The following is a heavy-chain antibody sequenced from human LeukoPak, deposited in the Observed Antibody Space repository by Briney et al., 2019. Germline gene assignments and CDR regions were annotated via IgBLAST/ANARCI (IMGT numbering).Heavy chain of an antibody. V-gene: IGHV3-7*01. CDR2: IKQDGSEK. J-gene: IGHJ4*02. CDR1: GFTFSSYW. D-gene: IGHD2-2*03. Sequence: GGSLRLSCAASGFTFSSYWMSWVRQAPGKGLEWVANIKQDGSEKYYVDSVKGRFTISRDNAKNSLYPQMNSLRAEDTAVYYCARVEMVVVPAVPNFDYWGQGTLVTVSS. CDR3: ARVEMVVVPAVPNFDY.